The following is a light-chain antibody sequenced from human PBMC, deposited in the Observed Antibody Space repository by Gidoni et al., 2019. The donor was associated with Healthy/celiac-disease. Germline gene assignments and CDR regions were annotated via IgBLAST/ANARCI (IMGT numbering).Light chain of an antibody. CDR1: QSVSSY. Sequence: EIVLTQPPATLSLSPGERATLSCRASQSVSSYLAGYQQKPGQAPRLLIYDASNRATGIPARFSGSGSGTDFTLTISSLEPEDFAVYYCQQRSNWPPYTFGQGTKLEIK. CDR2: DAS. V-gene: IGKV3-11*01. CDR3: QQRSNWPPYT. J-gene: IGKJ2*01.